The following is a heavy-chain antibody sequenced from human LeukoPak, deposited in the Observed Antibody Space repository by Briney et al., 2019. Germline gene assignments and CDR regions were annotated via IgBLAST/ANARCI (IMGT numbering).Heavy chain of an antibody. CDR2: INHSGST. Sequence: SETLSLTCAVYGGSFSGYYWSWIRQPPGKGLEWIGEINHSGSTNYNPSLKSRVTISVDTSKNQFSLKLSSVTAADTAAYYCARKDGVAAINYWGQGTLVTVSS. CDR1: GGSFSGYY. CDR3: ARKDGVAAINY. D-gene: IGHD2-21*02. V-gene: IGHV4-34*01. J-gene: IGHJ4*02.